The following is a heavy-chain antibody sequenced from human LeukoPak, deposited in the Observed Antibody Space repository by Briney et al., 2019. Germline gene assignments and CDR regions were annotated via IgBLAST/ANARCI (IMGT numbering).Heavy chain of an antibody. V-gene: IGHV4-59*01. D-gene: IGHD3-22*01. Sequence: SETLSLTCTVSGGSINNYYWSWIRQPPGKGLEWIGYIYYSGSTNYNPSLKSRVTLSVDTSKNQFSLKLRSVTAADTAVYYCARESDYSRGYSLDYWGQGTLVTVSS. CDR3: ARESDYSRGYSLDY. J-gene: IGHJ4*02. CDR2: IYYSGST. CDR1: GGSINNYY.